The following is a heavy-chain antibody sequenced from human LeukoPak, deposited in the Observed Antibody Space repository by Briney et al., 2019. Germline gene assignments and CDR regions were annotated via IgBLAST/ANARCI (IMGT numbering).Heavy chain of an antibody. V-gene: IGHV3-48*03. CDR1: GFTFSSYE. Sequence: GGSLRLSCAASGFTFSSYEMNRVRQAPGKGLEWVSYISSSGSTINYADSVKGRFTISRDNAKNSLYLQMNSLRAEDTAVYYCARHPLGGICDYWGQGTLVTVSS. J-gene: IGHJ4*02. CDR2: ISSSGSTI. CDR3: ARHPLGGICDY. D-gene: IGHD3-3*01.